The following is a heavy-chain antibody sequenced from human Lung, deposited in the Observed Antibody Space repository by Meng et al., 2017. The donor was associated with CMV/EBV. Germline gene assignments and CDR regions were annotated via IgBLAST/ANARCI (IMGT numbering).Heavy chain of an antibody. CDR1: GYTFTSYG. V-gene: IGHV1-18*01. J-gene: IGHJ6*04. D-gene: IGHD2-2*01. Sequence: ASVKVSCKASGYTFTSYGISWVRQAPGQGLEWMGWISAYNGNTNYAQKLQGRVTMTTDTSTSTAYMELRSLRSDDTAVYYCAREMDCSSTSCYVLPNYYYYGMDVWGTG. CDR2: ISAYNGNT. CDR3: AREMDCSSTSCYVLPNYYYYGMDV.